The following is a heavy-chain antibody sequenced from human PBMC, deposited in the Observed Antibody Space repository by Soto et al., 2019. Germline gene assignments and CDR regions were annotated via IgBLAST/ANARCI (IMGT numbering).Heavy chain of an antibody. Sequence: QVQLQESGPGLVKPSQTLSLTCTVSGGSISSGGYYWSWIRQHPGKGLEWIGYIYYSGSTYYNPSLKSRVTISVDTSKNQFSLKLSSVTAADTAVYYCARDSTTVTNDAFDIWGQGTMVTVSS. CDR1: GGSISSGGYY. D-gene: IGHD4-17*01. V-gene: IGHV4-31*03. CDR2: IYYSGST. J-gene: IGHJ3*02. CDR3: ARDSTTVTNDAFDI.